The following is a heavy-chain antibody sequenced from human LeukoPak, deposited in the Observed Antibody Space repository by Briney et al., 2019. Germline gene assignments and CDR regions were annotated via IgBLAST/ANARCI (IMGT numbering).Heavy chain of an antibody. V-gene: IGHV3-23*01. CDR2: ISSSGDRT. CDR1: GFTFSNYA. CDR3: AKDVDYGDYVVY. J-gene: IGHJ4*02. Sequence: GGSLRLSCAASGFTFSNYAMSWLRQAPGRGPEWVSAISSSGDRTYYADSVKGRFTISRDNSKSTLYLQMNSLRAEDTAIYYCAKDVDYGDYVVYWGQGTLVTVSS. D-gene: IGHD4-17*01.